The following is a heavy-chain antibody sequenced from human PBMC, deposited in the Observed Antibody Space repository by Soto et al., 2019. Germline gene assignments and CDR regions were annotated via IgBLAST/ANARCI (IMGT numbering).Heavy chain of an antibody. Sequence: EVQLVESGGGLVQPGGSLRLSCAASGFTFSSYSMNWVRQAPGKGLEWVSYISSSSSTIYYADSVKGRFTISRDNAKNSLYLQMNSLRDEDTAVYYCARATPPRMVVAALPDYWGQGTLVTVSS. V-gene: IGHV3-48*02. CDR3: ARATPPRMVVAALPDY. J-gene: IGHJ4*02. CDR2: ISSSSSTI. CDR1: GFTFSSYS. D-gene: IGHD2-15*01.